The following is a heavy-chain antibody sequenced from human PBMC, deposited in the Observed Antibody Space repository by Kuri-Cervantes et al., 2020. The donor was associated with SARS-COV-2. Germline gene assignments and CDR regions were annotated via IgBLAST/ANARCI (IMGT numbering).Heavy chain of an antibody. CDR3: ASTVAFWSGYYDY. J-gene: IGHJ4*02. CDR1: GYSFSTNW. V-gene: IGHV5-51*01. D-gene: IGHD3-3*01. Sequence: KVSCKGSGYSFSTNWIAWVRQMPGKGLEWMGVIYPGDSDTRYSPSFQGQVTISADGSINTAYLQWSSLTASDTAMYYCASTVAFWSGYYDYWGQGTLVTVSS. CDR2: IYPGDSDT.